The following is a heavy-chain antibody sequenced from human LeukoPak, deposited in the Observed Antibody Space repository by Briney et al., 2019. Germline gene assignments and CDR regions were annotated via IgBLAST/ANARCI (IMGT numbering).Heavy chain of an antibody. V-gene: IGHV3-53*01. CDR2: IYSGGST. J-gene: IGHJ6*03. CDR3: ARGTAAVSGFTYYYYYYMDV. D-gene: IGHD6-13*01. Sequence: GGSLRLSCAASGFTVSSNYMSWVRQAPGKGLEWVSGIYSGGSTYYADSVKGRFTISRDNSKNTLYLQMNSLRAEDTAVYYCARGTAAVSGFTYYYYYYMDVWGKGTTVTISS. CDR1: GFTVSSNY.